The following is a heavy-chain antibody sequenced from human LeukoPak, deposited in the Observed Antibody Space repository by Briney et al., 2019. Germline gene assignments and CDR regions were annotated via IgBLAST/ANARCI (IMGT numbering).Heavy chain of an antibody. Sequence: SQTLSLTCTVSGGSISSSSYYWGWIRQPPGKGLEWIGYIYYSGSTYYNPSLKSRVTISVDTSKNQFSLKLSSVTTADTAVYYCARERGPTTHFDYWGQGTLVTVSS. J-gene: IGHJ4*02. D-gene: IGHD1-1*01. CDR3: ARERGPTTHFDY. CDR2: IYYSGST. V-gene: IGHV4-31*03. CDR1: GGSISSSSYY.